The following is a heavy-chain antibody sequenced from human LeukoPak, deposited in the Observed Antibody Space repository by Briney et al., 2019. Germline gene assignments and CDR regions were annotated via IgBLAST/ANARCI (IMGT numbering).Heavy chain of an antibody. CDR3: AGLPRYNWNEPLDY. D-gene: IGHD1-20*01. Sequence: ASVKVSCKTAGYTFTDCYMHGVRQAPGQGLEWMGWINPNSGGTKYAQKFQGRVTMTRDTSINTAYMELSRLTYDDTAVYYCAGLPRYNWNEPLDYWGQGTLVTVSS. V-gene: IGHV1-2*02. CDR1: GYTFTDCY. J-gene: IGHJ4*02. CDR2: INPNSGGT.